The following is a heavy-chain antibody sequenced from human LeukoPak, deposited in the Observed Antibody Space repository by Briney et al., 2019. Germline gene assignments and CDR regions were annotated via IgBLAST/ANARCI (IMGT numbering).Heavy chain of an antibody. D-gene: IGHD5-12*01. V-gene: IGHV4-34*01. CDR2: INRSGST. J-gene: IGHJ6*03. CDR1: GGSFSGYY. CDR3: ARGLYIVATIRYYYMDV. Sequence: SETLFLTCAVYGGSFSGYYWSWIRQPPGKGLEWIGEINRSGSTNYNPSLKSRVTISVDTSKNQFSLKLSSVTAADTAVYYCARGLYIVATIRYYYMDVWGKGTTVTVSS.